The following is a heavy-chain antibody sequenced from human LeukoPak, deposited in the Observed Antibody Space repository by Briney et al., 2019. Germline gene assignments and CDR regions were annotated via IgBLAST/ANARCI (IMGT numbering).Heavy chain of an antibody. CDR2: INTNTGNP. Sequence: ASVKVSCKASGYTFTSYAMSWVRQAPGQGLEWMGWINTNTGNPTYAQGFTGRFVFSSDTSVSTAYLQMSSLKAEDTAVYYCARGGYCSRTSCADFDYWGQGTLVTVSS. J-gene: IGHJ4*01. CDR1: GYTFTSYA. CDR3: ARGGYCSRTSCADFDY. D-gene: IGHD2-2*03. V-gene: IGHV7-4-1*02.